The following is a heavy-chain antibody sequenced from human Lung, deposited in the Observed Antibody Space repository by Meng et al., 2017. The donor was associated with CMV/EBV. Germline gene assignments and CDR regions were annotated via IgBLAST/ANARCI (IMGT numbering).Heavy chain of an antibody. Sequence: LXCTVSYGSVSSGSYYWSWIRQPPGKGLEWIGYIYYSGSTNYNPSLKSRVTISIDTSKNQFSLKLSSVTAADTAVYYCARAPGYRPLYGMDVWGQGTXVTV. D-gene: IGHD1-1*01. CDR2: IYYSGST. CDR1: YGSVSSGSYY. V-gene: IGHV4-61*01. CDR3: ARAPGYRPLYGMDV. J-gene: IGHJ6*02.